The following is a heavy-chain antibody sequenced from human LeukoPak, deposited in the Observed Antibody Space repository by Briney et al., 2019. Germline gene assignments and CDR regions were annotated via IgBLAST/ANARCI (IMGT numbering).Heavy chain of an antibody. V-gene: IGHV4-39*07. J-gene: IGHJ5*02. CDR2: IYHSGST. CDR1: GGSISSYY. D-gene: IGHD3-3*01. Sequence: KPSETLSLTCTVSGGSISSYYWGWIRQPPGKGLEWIGSIYHSGSTYYNPSLKSRVTISVDTSKNQFSLKLSSVTAADTAVYYCARDMLGYDFWSGPEAEFDPWGQGTLVTVSS. CDR3: ARDMLGYDFWSGPEAEFDP.